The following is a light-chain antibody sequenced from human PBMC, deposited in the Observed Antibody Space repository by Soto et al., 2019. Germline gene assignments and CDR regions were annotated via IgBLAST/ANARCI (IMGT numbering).Light chain of an antibody. CDR3: QQYNSYSPVLT. CDR2: DAS. V-gene: IGKV1-5*01. Sequence: DIQMTQSPSTLSASVGDRVTITCRASQSISSWLAWYQQKPGKAPKLLIYDASSLESGVPSRLSGSGSGTEFTLTISSLQPDDFATYYCQQYNSYSPVLTFGGGTKVDIK. J-gene: IGKJ4*01. CDR1: QSISSW.